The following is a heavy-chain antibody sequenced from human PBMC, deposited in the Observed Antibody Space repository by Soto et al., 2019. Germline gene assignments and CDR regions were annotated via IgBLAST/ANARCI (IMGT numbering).Heavy chain of an antibody. CDR1: GGSISSSSYY. CDR3: ARHTKETTLIRN. V-gene: IGHV4-39*01. CDR2: IYYSGST. J-gene: IGHJ4*02. Sequence: SETLSLTCTVSGGSISSSSYYWGWIRQPPGKGLEWIGSIYYSGSTYYNPSLKSRVTISVDTSKNQFSLKLSSVTAADTAVYYCARHTKETTLIRNWGQGTLVTVSS. D-gene: IGHD4-17*01.